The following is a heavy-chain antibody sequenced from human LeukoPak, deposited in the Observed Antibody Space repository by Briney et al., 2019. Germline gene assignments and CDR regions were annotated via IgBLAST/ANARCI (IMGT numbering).Heavy chain of an antibody. Sequence: NPSETLSLTCTVSGGSISSYFWSWIRQPPGKGLEWIGYIYYSGSTNYNPSLKSRVTISVDMSKNQFSLKLSSVAAADTAVYYCARGAEVSGYAINWSDPWGQGTLVIVSS. V-gene: IGHV4-59*01. D-gene: IGHD2-8*01. CDR2: IYYSGST. J-gene: IGHJ5*02. CDR3: ARGAEVSGYAINWSDP. CDR1: GGSISSYF.